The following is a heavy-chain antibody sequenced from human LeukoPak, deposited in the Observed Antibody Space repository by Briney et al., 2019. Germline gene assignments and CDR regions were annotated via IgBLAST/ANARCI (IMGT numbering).Heavy chain of an antibody. Sequence: GESLKISCKGSGYSFTSYWIGWVRQMPGKGLEWMVIIYPGDSDTRYSPSFQGQVTISADKSISTAYLQWSSLKASDTAMYYCARHGPVQATADAFDIWGQGTMVTVSS. V-gene: IGHV5-51*01. CDR2: IYPGDSDT. CDR1: GYSFTSYW. J-gene: IGHJ3*02. CDR3: ARHGPVQATADAFDI. D-gene: IGHD2-2*01.